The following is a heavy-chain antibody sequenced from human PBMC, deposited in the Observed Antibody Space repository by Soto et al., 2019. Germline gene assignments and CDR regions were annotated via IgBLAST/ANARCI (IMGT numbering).Heavy chain of an antibody. J-gene: IGHJ6*02. CDR2: VIPIFGTA. CDR1: AGTFSRYA. V-gene: IGHV1-69*13. Sequence: SVKVSCKSSAGTFSRYAISLVRQAPGQGLEWMGGVIPIFGTANYAQKFQGRVTITADESTSTAYMEISSLRSEDTAVYYCARGINRRYYGMDVWGQGTTVTVSS. CDR3: ARGINRRYYGMDV.